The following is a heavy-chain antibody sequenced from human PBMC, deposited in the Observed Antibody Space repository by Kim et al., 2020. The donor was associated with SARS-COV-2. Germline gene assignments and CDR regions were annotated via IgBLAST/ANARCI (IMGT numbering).Heavy chain of an antibody. CDR3: ARPSDYDRSGYGGGDALDI. J-gene: IGHJ3*02. D-gene: IGHD3-22*01. Sequence: GGSLRLSCVASGFDFDRYALNWVRQAPGEGLEWVALISFDDNHRYYTDSVKTRFTIARDNSKNTVYLQMNYLRPEDTALYYCARPSDYDRSGYGGGDALDIWGQGTMVIVSS. CDR1: GFDFDRYA. V-gene: IGHV3-30*04. CDR2: ISFDDNHR.